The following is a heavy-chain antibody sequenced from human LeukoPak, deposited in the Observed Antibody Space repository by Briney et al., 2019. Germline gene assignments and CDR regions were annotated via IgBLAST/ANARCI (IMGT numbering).Heavy chain of an antibody. CDR3: ARVNRDSYYYYYGMDV. CDR1: GFTFSNAW. Sequence: GGSLRLSCAASGFTFSNAWMSWVRQAPGKGLVWVSRINSDGSSTSYADSVKGRFTISRDNAKNTLYLQMNSLRAEDTAVYYCARVNRDSYYYYYGMDVWGQGTTVTVSS. CDR2: INSDGSST. V-gene: IGHV3-74*01. D-gene: IGHD5-18*01. J-gene: IGHJ6*02.